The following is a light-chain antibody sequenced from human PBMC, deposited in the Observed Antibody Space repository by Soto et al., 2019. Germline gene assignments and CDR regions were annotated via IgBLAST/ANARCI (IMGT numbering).Light chain of an antibody. J-gene: IGLJ3*02. V-gene: IGLV2-23*03. CDR3: CSYAGSSTLWV. CDR1: SSDVGSYNL. CDR2: EGS. Sequence: QSVLTQPASVSGSPGQSITISCTGTSSDVGSYNLVSWYQQHPGKAPKLMIYEGSKRPSGVSNRFSGSKSGNTASLPISGLQAEDEADYYCCSYAGSSTLWVFGGGTKLTVL.